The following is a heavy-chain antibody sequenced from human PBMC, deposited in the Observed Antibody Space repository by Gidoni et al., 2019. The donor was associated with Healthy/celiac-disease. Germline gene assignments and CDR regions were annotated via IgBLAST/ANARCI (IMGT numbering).Heavy chain of an antibody. CDR3: ARDYSNQYYYDYGMDV. J-gene: IGHJ6*02. V-gene: IGHV1-8*01. D-gene: IGHD4-4*01. Sequence: QVQLVQSGAEVKKPGASVTVSCKASGYTFTSYDINWVRQATGQGLEWMGWMNPNSGNTGYAQKVQGRVTMTRNTSISTADMELSSLRSEDTAVYDCARDYSNQYYYDYGMDVWGQGTTVTVSS. CDR1: GYTFTSYD. CDR2: MNPNSGNT.